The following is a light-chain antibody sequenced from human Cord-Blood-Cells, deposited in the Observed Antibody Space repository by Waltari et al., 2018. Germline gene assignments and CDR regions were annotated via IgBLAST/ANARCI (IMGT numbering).Light chain of an antibody. V-gene: IGLV2-11*01. Sequence: QSDLTQPRSVSGSPGQSVTISCTGTSSDVGGYNYVSWYQQHPGKAPKLMIYDVSKRPSGVPVRFSGPKSGNTASLTISGLQAEDEADYYCCSYAGSYTYVVGTGTKVTVL. CDR2: DVS. CDR1: SSDVGGYNY. J-gene: IGLJ1*01. CDR3: CSYAGSYTYV.